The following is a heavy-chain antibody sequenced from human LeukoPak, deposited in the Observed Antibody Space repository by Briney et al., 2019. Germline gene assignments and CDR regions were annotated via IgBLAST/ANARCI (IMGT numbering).Heavy chain of an antibody. CDR2: INPNSGGT. V-gene: IGHV1-2*02. Sequence: ASVKVSCKASGYTFTGYYTHWVRQAPGQGLEWMGWINPNSGGTNYAQKLQGRVTMTRDTSISTAYMELSRLRSDDTAVYYCARAEQQLVKGVDYWGQGTLVTVSS. D-gene: IGHD6-13*01. J-gene: IGHJ4*02. CDR1: GYTFTGYY. CDR3: ARAEQQLVKGVDY.